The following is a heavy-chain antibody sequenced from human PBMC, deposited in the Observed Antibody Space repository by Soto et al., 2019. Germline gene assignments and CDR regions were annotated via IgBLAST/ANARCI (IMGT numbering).Heavy chain of an antibody. CDR2: ISAYNGNT. CDR1: GYTFTSYG. V-gene: IGHV1-18*01. D-gene: IGHD5-12*01. CDR3: SIGLDIVATSGPYYYYGMDV. J-gene: IGHJ6*02. Sequence: ASVKVSCKASGYTFTSYGISWVRQAPGQGLEWMGWISAYNGNTNYAQKLQGRVTMTTDTSTSTAYMELRSLRSDDTAVYYCSIGLDIVATSGPYYYYGMDVWGQGTTVTVSS.